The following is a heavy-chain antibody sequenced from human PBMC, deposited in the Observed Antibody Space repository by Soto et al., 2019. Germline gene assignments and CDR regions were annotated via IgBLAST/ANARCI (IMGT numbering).Heavy chain of an antibody. CDR3: ARDGATVPYYYYGMDV. J-gene: IGHJ6*02. Sequence: GVPLRLSCAASGFTFSNYAMHRVRQAPGKGLEWVAVISYDGSNKYYADSVKGRFTISRDNSKNTLYLQMNSLRAEDTAVYYCARDGATVPYYYYGMDVWGQGTTVTVSS. D-gene: IGHD1-26*01. CDR1: GFTFSNYA. V-gene: IGHV3-30-3*01. CDR2: ISYDGSNK.